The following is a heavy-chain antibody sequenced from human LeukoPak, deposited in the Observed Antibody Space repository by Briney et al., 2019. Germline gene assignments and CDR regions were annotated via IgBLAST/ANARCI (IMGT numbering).Heavy chain of an antibody. CDR3: ARTNGDDGYNPQGYYYYMDV. CDR2: IYYSGST. D-gene: IGHD5-24*01. CDR1: GGSVSSYY. J-gene: IGHJ6*03. V-gene: IGHV4-59*02. Sequence: SETLSLTCTVSGGSVSSYYWSWIRQPPGQGLEWIGYIYYSGSTNYNPSLKSRVTISVDTSKNQFSLKLSSVTAADTAVYYCARTNGDDGYNPQGYYYYMDVWGKGTTVTVSS.